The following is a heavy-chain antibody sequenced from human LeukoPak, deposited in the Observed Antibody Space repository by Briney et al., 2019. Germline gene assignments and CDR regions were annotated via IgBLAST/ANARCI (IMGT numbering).Heavy chain of an antibody. V-gene: IGHV4-59*12. CDR1: GGSISSYY. J-gene: IGHJ4*02. D-gene: IGHD2-15*01. CDR3: ARGGVYCSGGSCYFDS. Sequence: SSETLSLTCTVSGGSISSYYWSWIRQPPGKGLEWIGYIYYSGSTNYNPSLKSRVTISVDTSKNQFSLKLSSVTAADTAVYYCARGGVYCSGGSCYFDSWGQGTLVTVSS. CDR2: IYYSGST.